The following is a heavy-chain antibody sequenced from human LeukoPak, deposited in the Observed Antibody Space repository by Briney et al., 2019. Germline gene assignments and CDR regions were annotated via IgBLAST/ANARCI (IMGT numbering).Heavy chain of an antibody. Sequence: SETLSLTCAVSGGSISSSSWLSWVRQPPGKGLEWIGEIYHSGSTTYNPSLKSRVTISVDTSKNQFSLKLSSVTAADTAVYYCARRCSSTSCYVDWFDPWGQGTLVTVSS. CDR2: IYHSGST. J-gene: IGHJ5*02. CDR1: GGSISSSSW. V-gene: IGHV4-4*02. CDR3: ARRCSSTSCYVDWFDP. D-gene: IGHD2-2*01.